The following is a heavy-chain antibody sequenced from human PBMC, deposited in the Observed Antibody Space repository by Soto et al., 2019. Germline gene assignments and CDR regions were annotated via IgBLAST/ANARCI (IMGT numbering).Heavy chain of an antibody. CDR3: ARDSDVVAAAGWAVYYGMDV. V-gene: IGHV1-18*04. CDR1: GYTFTSYG. J-gene: IGHJ6*02. D-gene: IGHD6-13*01. CDR2: ISAYNGNT. Sequence: QVQLVQSGAEVKKPGASVKVSCKASGYTFTSYGISWVRQAPGQGLEWMGWISAYNGNTNYAQKLQGRVTMTTDTTTSTAYMELRSLRSDDTAVYYCARDSDVVAAAGWAVYYGMDVWGQGTTVTVSS.